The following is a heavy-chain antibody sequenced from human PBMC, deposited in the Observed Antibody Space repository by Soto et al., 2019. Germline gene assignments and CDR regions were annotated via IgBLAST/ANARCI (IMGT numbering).Heavy chain of an antibody. Sequence: ASVKVSCKASGYTFTSYGISWVRQAPGQGLEWMGWISAYNGNTNYAQKLQGRVTMTTDTSTSTAYMELRSLRSDDTAVYYCARDQGYSSGWPTDFYYYYGMDVWGQGTTVTVSS. CDR2: ISAYNGNT. CDR3: ARDQGYSSGWPTDFYYYYGMDV. V-gene: IGHV1-18*01. J-gene: IGHJ6*02. D-gene: IGHD6-19*01. CDR1: GYTFTSYG.